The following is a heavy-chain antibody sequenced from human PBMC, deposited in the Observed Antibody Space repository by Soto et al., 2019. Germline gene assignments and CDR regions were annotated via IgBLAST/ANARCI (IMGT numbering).Heavy chain of an antibody. CDR2: ISYHGSRQ. D-gene: IGHD3-10*01. CDR3: AKVSSALAPSYYFDY. CDR1: GFTFSDYA. V-gene: IGHV3-30*04. Sequence: GGSLRLSCAASGFTFSDYAVYWVRQAPGKGLEWLAAISYHGSRQNYADSVKGRFTISRGNSKNMLYLQINSLRADDTAMYYCAKVSSALAPSYYFDYWGQGALVTVSS. J-gene: IGHJ4*02.